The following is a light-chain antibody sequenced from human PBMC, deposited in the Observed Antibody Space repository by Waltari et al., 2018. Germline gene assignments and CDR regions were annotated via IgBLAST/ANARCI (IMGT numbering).Light chain of an antibody. CDR1: SSDVGGYYY. CDR2: DVS. Sequence: SALTQPASVSGSLGQSITFSCTGTSSDVGGYYYVAWYQQYPGKAPKLMIHDVSNRPSGVSLRFSGSKSGNTASLTISGLQADDEADYYCISYSRATPGNVVIGGGTKLTVL. CDR3: ISYSRATPGNVV. V-gene: IGLV2-14*01. J-gene: IGLJ2*01.